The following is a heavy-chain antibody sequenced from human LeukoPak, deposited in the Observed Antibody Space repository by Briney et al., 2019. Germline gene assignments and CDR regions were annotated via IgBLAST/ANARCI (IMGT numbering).Heavy chain of an antibody. J-gene: IGHJ4*02. D-gene: IGHD5-18*01. CDR1: GYSFTSYW. CDR2: IYPGDSDT. V-gene: IGHV5-51*01. Sequence: GESPQIPCKGSGYSFTSYWIGWVRQMPGKGLEWMGIIYPGDSDTRYSPSSQGQVTISADKSTSTAYLQWRSLKASDTDMYYCVTNIQLWSSIAYWGQGTLVTVSS. CDR3: VTNIQLWSSIAY.